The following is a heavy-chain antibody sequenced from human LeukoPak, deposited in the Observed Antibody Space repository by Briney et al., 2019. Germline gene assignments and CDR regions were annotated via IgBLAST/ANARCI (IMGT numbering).Heavy chain of an antibody. V-gene: IGHV4-39*01. D-gene: IGHD5-12*01. J-gene: IGHJ4*02. CDR2: IYYSGST. CDR1: GGSISSSSYY. Sequence: SETLSLTCTVSGGSISSSSYYWGWIRQPPGKGLEWIGSIYYSGSTYYNPSLKSRVTISVDTSKNQFSLKLSSVTAADTAVYYCASFIVATDYYFDYWGQGTLVTDSS. CDR3: ASFIVATDYYFDY.